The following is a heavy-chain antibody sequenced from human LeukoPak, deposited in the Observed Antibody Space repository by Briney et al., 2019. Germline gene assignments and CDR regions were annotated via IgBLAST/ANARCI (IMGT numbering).Heavy chain of an antibody. Sequence: GGSLRLSCAASGFTFSSYSMNWVRQAPGKGLEWVSYISSSSSYIYYADSVKGRFTISRDNAKNSLYLQMNSLRAEDTAVYYCARGLVGATGAYYLDYWGQGTLVTVSS. CDR2: ISSSSSYI. V-gene: IGHV3-21*01. CDR3: ARGLVGATGAYYLDY. CDR1: GFTFSSYS. J-gene: IGHJ4*02. D-gene: IGHD1-26*01.